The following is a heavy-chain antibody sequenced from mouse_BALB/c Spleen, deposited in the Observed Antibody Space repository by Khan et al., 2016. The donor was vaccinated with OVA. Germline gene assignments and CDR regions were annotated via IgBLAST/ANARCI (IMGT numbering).Heavy chain of an antibody. CDR2: ISSGGDYT. CDR3: ASHLTGSFAY. CDR1: GFTFSSYS. Sequence: EVELVESGGDLVKPGGSLKLSCAASGFTFSSYSMSWVRQTPDKRLEWVATISSGGDYTYYPDSVKGRFTISRDNAQNTLYLQMSSLKSEDTAMYYCASHLTGSFAYGGQGTLVTVSA. V-gene: IGHV5-6*01. D-gene: IGHD4-1*01. J-gene: IGHJ3*01.